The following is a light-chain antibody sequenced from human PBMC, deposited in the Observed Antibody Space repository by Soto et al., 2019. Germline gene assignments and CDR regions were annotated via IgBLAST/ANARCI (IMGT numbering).Light chain of an antibody. J-gene: IGKJ1*01. Sequence: EIVMTQSPGTLSVSPGETAALSCRASQSVSSNLAWYQQKRGQAPRLLIHGASTRATGIPARFSGSGSGTEFTLTISTLQSEDFAVYYFQQYNDWPRTFGLGTKV. CDR2: GAS. CDR1: QSVSSN. V-gene: IGKV3-15*01. CDR3: QQYNDWPRT.